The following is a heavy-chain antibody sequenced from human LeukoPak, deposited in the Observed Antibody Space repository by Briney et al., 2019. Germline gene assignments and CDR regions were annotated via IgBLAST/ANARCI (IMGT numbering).Heavy chain of an antibody. Sequence: GGSLRLSCAASGFTFSTYWMHWVRQAPGKGLVWVSRINSDGSRTNYADSVKGRFTISRDNAKNTLYLQMNSLRAEDTAVYYCARSYYGDYLWGQGTLVTVSS. J-gene: IGHJ4*02. V-gene: IGHV3-74*01. CDR3: ARSYYGDYL. CDR2: INSDGSRT. D-gene: IGHD4-17*01. CDR1: GFTFSTYW.